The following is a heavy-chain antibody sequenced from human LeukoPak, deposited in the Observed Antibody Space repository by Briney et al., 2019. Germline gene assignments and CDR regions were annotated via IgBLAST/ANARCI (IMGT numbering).Heavy chain of an antibody. CDR1: GASISNYY. V-gene: IGHV4-59*01. D-gene: IGHD2-2*01. Sequence: PSETLCLTCTVSGASISNYYWTWIRQPPGRGLEWIGYVYSSGSTNYNPSLKSRVTISVDTSKNQFSLKLSSVTAADTAVYYCARGQPRYYIDYWGQGTLVTVSS. CDR2: VYSSGST. J-gene: IGHJ4*02. CDR3: ARGQPRYYIDY.